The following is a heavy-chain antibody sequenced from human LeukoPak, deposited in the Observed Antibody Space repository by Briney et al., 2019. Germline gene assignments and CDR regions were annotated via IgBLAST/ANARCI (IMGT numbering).Heavy chain of an antibody. CDR1: AFSFSNYN. V-gene: IGHV3-21*01. Sequence: GGSLRLSCAASAFSFSNYNMNWVRQAPGKGLEWVSSITSSGSYIYYADSVKGRFTISRDNAKNSLYLQLNSLRAEDTAVYYCAVGRHNYGYIFDYWGQGTLVTVSS. CDR2: ITSSGSYI. J-gene: IGHJ4*02. CDR3: AVGRHNYGYIFDY. D-gene: IGHD3-16*01.